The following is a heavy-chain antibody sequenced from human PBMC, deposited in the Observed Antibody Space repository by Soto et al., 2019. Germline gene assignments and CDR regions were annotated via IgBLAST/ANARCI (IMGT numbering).Heavy chain of an antibody. CDR3: ARVGGIEGASDY. Sequence: QVQLQQWGAGLLRPSETLSLSCAVYGGSLSGYYWSWIRQPPGKGLEWVGQIDHSGSTNCNPSLKSRVTRSVDTARNQFSLKLTSVTAAATAVYYCARVGGIEGASDYWGQGTLVTVSS. J-gene: IGHJ4*02. D-gene: IGHD1-26*01. CDR2: IDHSGST. V-gene: IGHV4-34*01. CDR1: GGSLSGYY.